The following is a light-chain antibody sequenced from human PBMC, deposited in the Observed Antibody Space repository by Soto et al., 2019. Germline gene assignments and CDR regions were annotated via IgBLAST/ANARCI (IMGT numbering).Light chain of an antibody. CDR3: SSYTSSSTPYV. Sequence: QSALTQPASVSGSPRQSVTISCTGTSXDVGGYNYVSWYQQHPGKAPKLMIYEVSNRPSGVSNRFSGSKSGNTASLTISGLQAEDEADYYCSSYTSSSTPYVFGTGTKVTV. J-gene: IGLJ1*01. CDR2: EVS. CDR1: SXDVGGYNY. V-gene: IGLV2-14*01.